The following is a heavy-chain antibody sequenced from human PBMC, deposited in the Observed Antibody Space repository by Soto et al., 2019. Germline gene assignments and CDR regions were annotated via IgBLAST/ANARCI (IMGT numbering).Heavy chain of an antibody. V-gene: IGHV4-34*01. CDR3: ARGLNDSSGYNWFDP. CDR1: GGSFSGYY. D-gene: IGHD3-22*01. Sequence: SETLSLTCAVYGGSFSGYYWSWIRQPPGKGLEWIGEINHSGSTNYNPSLKSRVTISVDTSKNPFSLKLSSVTAADTAVYYCARGLNDSSGYNWFDPWGQGTLVTVSS. CDR2: INHSGST. J-gene: IGHJ5*02.